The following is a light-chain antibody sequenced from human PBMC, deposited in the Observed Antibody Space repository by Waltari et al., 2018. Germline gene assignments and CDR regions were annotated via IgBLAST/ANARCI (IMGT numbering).Light chain of an antibody. V-gene: IGKV1-6*01. CDR1: EDIRND. CDR2: AAS. Sequence: AIQMTQSPSSLSASVGDRVTITCRASEDIRNDLGWYQQKPGKAPRRLIFAASTLQSGVPSRFSGSGSGTDFTLTISSLQPEDFATYFCLQDYIFPLTFGGGTTVEI. CDR3: LQDYIFPLT. J-gene: IGKJ4*01.